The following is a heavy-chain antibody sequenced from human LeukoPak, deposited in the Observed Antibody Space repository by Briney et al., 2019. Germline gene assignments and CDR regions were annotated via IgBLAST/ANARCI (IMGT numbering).Heavy chain of an antibody. CDR2: MNPNSGNT. CDR1: GYTFTSYD. D-gene: IGHD3-3*01. J-gene: IGHJ6*03. Sequence: ASVKVSCKASGYTFTSYDINWVRQATGQGLEWMGWMNPNSGNTGYAQKFQGRVTITRNTSISTAYMELSSLRSEDTAVYYCARGTRFLEWFDYYMDVWGKGTTVTVSS. CDR3: ARGTRFLEWFDYYMDV. V-gene: IGHV1-8*03.